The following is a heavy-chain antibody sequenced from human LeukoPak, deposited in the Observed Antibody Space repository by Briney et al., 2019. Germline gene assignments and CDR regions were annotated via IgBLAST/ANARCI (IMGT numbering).Heavy chain of an antibody. CDR2: INQDGSEE. J-gene: IGHJ4*02. D-gene: IGHD5-12*01. CDR1: GFTFSNYW. Sequence: GGPLRLSCTASGFTFSNYWMTWVRQAPGKGLEWVAHINQDGSEEHYMDSVKARFTISRDNAKNSLSLQMNSLRAEDTAMYYCVRDGGVSGYDLLDNWGQGTLVTVSS. CDR3: VRDGGVSGYDLLDN. V-gene: IGHV3-7*01.